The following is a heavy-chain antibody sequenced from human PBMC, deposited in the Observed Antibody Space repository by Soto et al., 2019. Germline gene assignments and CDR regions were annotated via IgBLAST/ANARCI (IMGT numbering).Heavy chain of an antibody. CDR3: ARGEQWEILYAFDI. CDR2: TSDDGTNK. D-gene: IGHD1-26*01. V-gene: IGHV3-30-3*01. J-gene: IGHJ3*02. CDR1: GFTFSTYA. Sequence: PGGSLRLSCSASGFTFSTYAIHWVRQAPGKGLEWVAVTSDDGTNKYYAASVKGRFTISRDNSKNTLFLQMKSLRAEDTAVYYCARGEQWEILYAFDIWGQGTMVTVSS.